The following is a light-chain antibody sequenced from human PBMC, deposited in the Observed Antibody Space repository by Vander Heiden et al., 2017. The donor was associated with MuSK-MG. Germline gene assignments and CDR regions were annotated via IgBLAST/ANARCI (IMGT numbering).Light chain of an antibody. V-gene: IGKV1-5*03. CDR2: KAS. J-gene: IGKJ2*01. CDR3: QQDDSYLYT. Sequence: DIQMTQSPSTLSASVGDRVTITCRASQSISQWLAWYQQKPGKAPKLLLYKASSSQSEVPSRFRRSGFVTDFTLTIIILQPDHFATYYCQQDDSYLYTFGQWTKLEIK. CDR1: QSISQW.